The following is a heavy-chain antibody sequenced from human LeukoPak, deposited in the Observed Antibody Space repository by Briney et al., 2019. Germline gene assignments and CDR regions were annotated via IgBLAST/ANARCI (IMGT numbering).Heavy chain of an antibody. CDR2: ISWNSGSI. D-gene: IGHD4-17*01. J-gene: IGHJ4*02. CDR3: AKDMDYGDYPSFDY. V-gene: IGHV3-9*01. CDR1: GFTFDDYA. Sequence: GRSLRLSCAASGFTFDDYAMHWVRQAPGKGLEWVSGISWNSGSIGYADSVKGRFTISRDNAKNSLYLQMNSLRAEDTALYYCAKDMDYGDYPSFDYWGQGILVTVSS.